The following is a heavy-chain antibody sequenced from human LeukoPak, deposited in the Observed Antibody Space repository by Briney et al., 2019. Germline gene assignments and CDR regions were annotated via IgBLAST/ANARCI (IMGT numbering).Heavy chain of an antibody. J-gene: IGHJ4*02. Sequence: PSETLSLTCTVSGGSISSYYLSWIRQPPGKGLEWIGYIYYSGSTNYNPSLKRRVTISVDTSKNQFSLKLSSVTAADTAVYYCASMYSSSQNFDYWGQGTLVTVSS. CDR2: IYYSGST. D-gene: IGHD6-6*01. CDR1: GGSISSYY. V-gene: IGHV4-59*12. CDR3: ASMYSSSQNFDY.